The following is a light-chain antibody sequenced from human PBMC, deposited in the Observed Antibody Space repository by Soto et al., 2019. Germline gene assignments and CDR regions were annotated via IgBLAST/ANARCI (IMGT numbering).Light chain of an antibody. CDR2: AAS. J-gene: IGKJ1*01. V-gene: IGKV3-20*01. CDR1: RDLTSAY. CDR3: QQCGNSPS. Sequence: EILLTQSPGTLSLSPGERATLSCTASRDLTSAYLAWYQQRPGQSPRLLIHAASFRAIGIPDRFSGSGSGTNFTLIISRLEPEDFAVYYCQQCGNSPSFGQGTRV.